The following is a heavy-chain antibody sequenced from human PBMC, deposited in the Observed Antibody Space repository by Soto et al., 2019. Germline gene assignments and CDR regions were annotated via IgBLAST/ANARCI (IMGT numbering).Heavy chain of an antibody. CDR3: ARAGGLLAAAAHHFDY. J-gene: IGHJ4*02. Sequence: SETLSLTCAVYGVCFSGYYCSWIRQPPGKGLEWIGEINHSGSTNYNPSLKSRVTISVDTSKNQFSLKLSSVTAADTAVYYCARAGGLLAAAAHHFDYWGQGTLVTVS. V-gene: IGHV4-34*01. D-gene: IGHD6-13*01. CDR2: INHSGST. CDR1: GVCFSGYY.